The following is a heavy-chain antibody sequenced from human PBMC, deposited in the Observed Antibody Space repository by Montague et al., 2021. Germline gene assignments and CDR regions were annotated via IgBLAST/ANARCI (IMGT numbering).Heavy chain of an antibody. CDR1: GLPFDNCA. Sequence: SRRLSCAVSGLPFDNCAVTWVRQAPGKGLEWVSGISASSDNIYYADSVKGRVTVSRDNSKNTLYLQMRDLRAEDTAVYYCARDRRGGTYFDNWGQGTLVTVSS. J-gene: IGHJ4*02. D-gene: IGHD2-15*01. CDR3: ARDRRGGTYFDN. V-gene: IGHV3-23*01. CDR2: ISASSDNI.